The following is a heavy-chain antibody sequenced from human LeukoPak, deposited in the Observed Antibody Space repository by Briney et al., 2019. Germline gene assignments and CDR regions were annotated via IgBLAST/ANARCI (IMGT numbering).Heavy chain of an antibody. D-gene: IGHD2-2*01. Sequence: GGSLRLSCVASGFTFSRHDMNWVRQAPGKGLEWVAVISYDGSNKYYADSVKGRFTISRDNSKNTLYLQMNSLRAEDTAVYYCARGSCSSTSCYRGDYYYGMDVWGQGTTVTVSS. V-gene: IGHV3-30*03. CDR3: ARGSCSSTSCYRGDYYYGMDV. CDR2: ISYDGSNK. CDR1: GFTFSRHD. J-gene: IGHJ6*02.